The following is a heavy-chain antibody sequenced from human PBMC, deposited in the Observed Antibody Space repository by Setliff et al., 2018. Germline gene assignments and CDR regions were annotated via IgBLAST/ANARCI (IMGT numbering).Heavy chain of an antibody. J-gene: IGHJ6*03. CDR3: ARQLGSSLSHFYYYMDV. D-gene: IGHD6-19*01. CDR2: IYPDDSDT. CDR1: GYNCASCW. V-gene: IGHV5-51*01. Sequence: PGETRKISCKGSGYNCASCWSAWVRQMPGKGLEWMGIIYPDDSDTRSSTSFQAQVTISADKSISTAYLQWSSLKASDTAMYYCARQLGSSLSHFYYYMDVWGKGTTVTVSS.